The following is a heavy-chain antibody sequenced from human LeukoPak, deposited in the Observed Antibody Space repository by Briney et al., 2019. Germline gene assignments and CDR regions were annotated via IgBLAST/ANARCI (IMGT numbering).Heavy chain of an antibody. CDR3: ARDQFDNLLIGYYP. CDR2: IKQDGSEE. CDR1: GFTFDDYG. J-gene: IGHJ5*02. V-gene: IGHV3-7*01. Sequence: PGGSLRLSCAASGFTFDDYGMSWVRQAPGKGLEWVANIKQDGSEEYYVDSVKGRFTISRDNAKNSLYLQMNSLRAEDTAVYYCARDQFDNLLIGYYPWGQGALVTVSS. D-gene: IGHD3-9*01.